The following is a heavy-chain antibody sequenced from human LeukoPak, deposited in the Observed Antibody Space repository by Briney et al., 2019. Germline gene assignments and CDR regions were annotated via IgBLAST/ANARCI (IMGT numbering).Heavy chain of an antibody. V-gene: IGHV3-7*01. Sequence: GGSLRLSCEVSGFTFSNYWMMWVRQAPGKGLEWVASIDEDGSETNYLDSVTGRFTVSRDHAKNLLFLQMNSLRAEDTAVYYCARERFHGSGAPRYDYWGQGTLVTVSS. CDR2: IDEDGSET. D-gene: IGHD3-10*01. CDR1: GFTFSNYW. J-gene: IGHJ4*02. CDR3: ARERFHGSGAPRYDY.